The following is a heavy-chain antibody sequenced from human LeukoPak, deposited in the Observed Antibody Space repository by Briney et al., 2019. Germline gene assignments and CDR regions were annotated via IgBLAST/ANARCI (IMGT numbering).Heavy chain of an antibody. V-gene: IGHV3-23*01. J-gene: IGHJ3*02. D-gene: IGHD3-22*01. Sequence: GGSLRLSCAASGFTFSSYAMSWVRQAPGKGLEWVSAISGSGGSTYYADSVKGRFTISRDNSKNTLYLQMNSLRAEDTAVYYCAKDLSSGYEVGDAFDIWGQGTMVTVSS. CDR1: GFTFSSYA. CDR3: AKDLSSGYEVGDAFDI. CDR2: ISGSGGST.